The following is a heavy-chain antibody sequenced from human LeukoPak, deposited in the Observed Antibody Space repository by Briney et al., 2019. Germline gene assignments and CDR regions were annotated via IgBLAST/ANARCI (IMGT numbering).Heavy chain of an antibody. J-gene: IGHJ1*01. D-gene: IGHD3-16*01. CDR3: ARVRGDFETD. CDR2: IYYSGST. CDR1: GGSISSYY. Sequence: KPSETLSLTCTVSGGSISSYYWSWLRQPPGKGLEWIGYIYYSGSTNYNPSLKSRVTISVDTSKSQFSLKLISVTAADTAIYYCARVRGDFETDWGQGTLVTVSS. V-gene: IGHV4-59*01.